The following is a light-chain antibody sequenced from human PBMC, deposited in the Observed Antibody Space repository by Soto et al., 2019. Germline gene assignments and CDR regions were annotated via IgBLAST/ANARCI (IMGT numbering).Light chain of an antibody. CDR3: QQYNNWPFSIT. CDR2: GAS. Sequence: EIVMTQSPATLSVSPGERATLSCRASQSVTSNYLAWYQQKPGQAPRLLIYGASTRATGIPARFSGSGSGTEFTLTISSLQSEDFAVYYCQQYNNWPFSITFGQGTRLEIK. CDR1: QSVTSN. J-gene: IGKJ5*01. V-gene: IGKV3-15*01.